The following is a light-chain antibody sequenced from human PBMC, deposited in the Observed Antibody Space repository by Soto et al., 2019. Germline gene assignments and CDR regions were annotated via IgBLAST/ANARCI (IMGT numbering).Light chain of an antibody. Sequence: EIVMTQSPATLSVSPGERATLSCRASQSVSSNLAWYQQKPGQAPRLLIYGASTRATGIPARFSGSGSDTEFTITISSLQSEDCAVYYYQQYNNWPPSTFGQGTKVQL. CDR3: QQYNNWPPST. J-gene: IGKJ1*01. CDR2: GAS. V-gene: IGKV3-15*01. CDR1: QSVSSN.